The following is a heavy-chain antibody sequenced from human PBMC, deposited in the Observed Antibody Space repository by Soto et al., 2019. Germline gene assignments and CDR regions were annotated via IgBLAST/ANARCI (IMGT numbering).Heavy chain of an antibody. CDR3: ARVDYDILTATKPSDY. CDR1: GYTFTSYG. J-gene: IGHJ4*02. CDR2: ISAYNGNT. D-gene: IGHD3-9*01. V-gene: IGHV1-18*01. Sequence: ASVKVSCKASGYTFTSYGISWVRQAPGQGLEWMGWISAYNGNTNYAQKLQGRVTMTTDTSTSTAYMELRSLRSDDTAVYYCARVDYDILTATKPSDYGGQGTLVTVSA.